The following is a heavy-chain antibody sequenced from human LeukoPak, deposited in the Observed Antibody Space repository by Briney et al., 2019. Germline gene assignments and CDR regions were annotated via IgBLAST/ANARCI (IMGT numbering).Heavy chain of an antibody. J-gene: IGHJ3*02. CDR1: AGFISSYY. D-gene: IGHD6-6*01. CDR2: IYYSGST. V-gene: IGHV4-59*01. Sequence: SETLSLTCTVAAGFISSYYWSWIRQPPGKGLEWIGYIYYSGSTNYNPSLKSRVTISVDTSKNQFSLKLSSVTAADTAVYYCARGSIAARNDAFDIWGQGTIVTVSS. CDR3: ARGSIAARNDAFDI.